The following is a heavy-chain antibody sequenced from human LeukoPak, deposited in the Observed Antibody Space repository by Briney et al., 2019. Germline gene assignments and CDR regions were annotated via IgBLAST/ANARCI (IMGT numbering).Heavy chain of an antibody. CDR1: GYTFTDYY. J-gene: IGHJ5*02. CDR2: TNPNSGDT. CDR3: AAAGRSYCSGGSCHGGWFDP. Sequence: ASVKVSCKASGYTFTDYYIHCVRQAPAPGQGLEWMGWTNPNSGDTNYAQKFQGRVTMTRDTSISTAYMELNRLRSDDTAIYYCAAAGRSYCSGGSCHGGWFDPWGQGTLVTVSS. V-gene: IGHV1-2*02. D-gene: IGHD2-15*01.